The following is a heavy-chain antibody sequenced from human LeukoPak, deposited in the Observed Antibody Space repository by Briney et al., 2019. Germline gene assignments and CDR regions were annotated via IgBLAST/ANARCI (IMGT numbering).Heavy chain of an antibody. J-gene: IGHJ5*02. CDR3: ARAGYCSSTSCVNWFDP. V-gene: IGHV4-59*01. CDR1: GGSISSYY. D-gene: IGHD2-2*01. CDR2: IYYSGST. Sequence: SETLSLTCTVSGGSISSYYWSWIRQPPGKGLEWIGYIYYSGSTNYNPSLKSRVTISVDTSKNQFSLKLSSVTAADTAVYYCARAGYCSSTSCVNWFDPWGQGTLVTVPS.